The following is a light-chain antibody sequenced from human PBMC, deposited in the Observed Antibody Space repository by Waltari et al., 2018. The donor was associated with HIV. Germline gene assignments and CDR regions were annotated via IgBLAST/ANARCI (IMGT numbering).Light chain of an antibody. Sequence: DLQMTQSPSSLPSSVGNRVTITCRASQNISTFLNWYQQKPGKAPDLLISGASSVQSGVPSRFSGSGSGTDFILTISSLQPEDFATYYCQQTYTAPKTFGQGTTVDIK. CDR1: QNISTF. V-gene: IGKV1-39*01. CDR3: QQTYTAPKT. J-gene: IGKJ1*01. CDR2: GAS.